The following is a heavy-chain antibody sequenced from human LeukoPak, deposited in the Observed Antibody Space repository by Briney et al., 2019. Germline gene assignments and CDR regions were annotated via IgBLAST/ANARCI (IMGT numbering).Heavy chain of an antibody. V-gene: IGHV1-46*01. Sequence: ASVKVSCKASAYTFTNHYIHWVRQAPGQGLEWMGITNPSGGSTGFAQKFQGRVTMTRDTSTSTVYMELSSLRSEDTAVYYCARDGGATKGTPYYYGLDVWGQGTTVTVSS. J-gene: IGHJ6*02. CDR2: TNPSGGST. D-gene: IGHD1-26*01. CDR1: AYTFTNHY. CDR3: ARDGGATKGTPYYYGLDV.